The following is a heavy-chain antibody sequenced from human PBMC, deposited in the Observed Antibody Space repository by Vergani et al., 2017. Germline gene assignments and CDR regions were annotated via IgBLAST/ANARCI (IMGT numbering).Heavy chain of an antibody. J-gene: IGHJ6*03. CDR1: GFTFSSYS. V-gene: IGHV3-21*01. CDR2: ISSSSSYI. CDR3: ARDARTRYCSSTSCYYYYYYMDV. D-gene: IGHD2-2*01. Sequence: EVQLVESGGGLVKPGGSLRLSCAASGFTFSSYSMNWVRQAPGKGLEWVSSISSSSSYIYYADSVKGRFTISRDNAKNSLYLQMNSLRAEDTAVYYCARDARTRYCSSTSCYYYYYYMDVWGKGTTVTVSS.